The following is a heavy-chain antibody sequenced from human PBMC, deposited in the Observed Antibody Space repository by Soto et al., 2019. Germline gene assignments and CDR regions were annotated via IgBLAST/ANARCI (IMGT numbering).Heavy chain of an antibody. D-gene: IGHD2-8*02. J-gene: IGHJ6*01. Sequence: GGSLRLSCAACGFTLSSYSMNWVRQAPGKGLEWVSSISSSSSYIYYADSVKGRFTISRDNAKNSLYLQMNSLRAEDTAVYYCERDSSTGGSYGMDVWGQGTTVTVSS. V-gene: IGHV3-21*01. CDR2: ISSSSSYI. CDR1: GFTLSSYS. CDR3: ERDSSTGGSYGMDV.